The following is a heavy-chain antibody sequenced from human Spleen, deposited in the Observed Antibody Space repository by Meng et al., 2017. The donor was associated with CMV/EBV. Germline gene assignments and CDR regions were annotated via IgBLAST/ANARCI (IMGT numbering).Heavy chain of an antibody. CDR3: ARDQGYCSSTSCPYYYYGMDV. J-gene: IGHJ6*02. V-gene: IGHV3-7*01. Sequence: GGSLRLSCAASGFTFSRYWMSWVRQAPGKGLEWVANIKQDGSEKYYVDSVKGRFTISRDNAKNSLYLQMNSLRAEDTAVYYCARDQGYCSSTSCPYYYYGMDVWGQGTTVTVSS. CDR2: IKQDGSEK. CDR1: GFTFSRYW. D-gene: IGHD2-2*01.